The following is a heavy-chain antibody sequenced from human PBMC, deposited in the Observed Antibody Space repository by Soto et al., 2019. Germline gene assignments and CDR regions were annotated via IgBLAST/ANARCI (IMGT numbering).Heavy chain of an antibody. Sequence: ASVKVSCKASGYTFTGYYMHWVRQAPGQGLEWMGWINPNSGGTNYAQKFQGWVTMTRDTSISTAYMELSRLRSDDTAVYYCARGGVELIHYYYYYGMDVWGQGTTVTVSS. CDR3: ARGGVELIHYYYYYGMDV. CDR1: GYTFTGYY. CDR2: INPNSGGT. D-gene: IGHD1-7*01. J-gene: IGHJ6*02. V-gene: IGHV1-2*04.